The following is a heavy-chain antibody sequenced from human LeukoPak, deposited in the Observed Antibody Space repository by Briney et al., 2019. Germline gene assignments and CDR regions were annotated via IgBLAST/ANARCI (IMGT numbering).Heavy chain of an antibody. CDR1: GFTFSSYA. J-gene: IGHJ4*02. V-gene: IGHV3-23*01. Sequence: QTGGSLRLSCAASGFTFSSYAMSWVRQAPGKGLEWVSTISTSGDSTFHAESVKGRFTISRDNSKNTLYLQMNSLRAEDTAIYYCAPTRTGSSWPTGYWGQGTLVTVSS. D-gene: IGHD6-13*01. CDR3: APTRTGSSWPTGY. CDR2: ISTSGDST.